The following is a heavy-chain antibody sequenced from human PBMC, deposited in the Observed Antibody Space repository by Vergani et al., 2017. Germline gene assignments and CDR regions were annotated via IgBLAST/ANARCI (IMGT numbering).Heavy chain of an antibody. J-gene: IGHJ5*02. CDR3: ARGFRVWKAYSSSSASMWFDP. Sequence: EVQLLESGGGLVQPGGSLRLSCAASGFTFSSYAMSWVRQAPGKGLEWVSAISGSGGSTYYADSVKGRFTISRDNSKNTLYLQMNSLRAEDTAVYYCARGFRVWKAYSSSSASMWFDPWGQGTLVTVSS. D-gene: IGHD6-6*01. V-gene: IGHV3-23*01. CDR1: GFTFSSYA. CDR2: ISGSGGST.